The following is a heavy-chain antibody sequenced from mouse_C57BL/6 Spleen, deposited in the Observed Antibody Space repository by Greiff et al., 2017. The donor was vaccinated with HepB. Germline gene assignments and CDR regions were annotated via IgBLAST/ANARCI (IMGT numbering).Heavy chain of an antibody. CDR3: ARGPTEYFDV. CDR1: GYTFTDYY. CDR2: INPNNGGT. D-gene: IGHD2-10*01. J-gene: IGHJ1*03. Sequence: VQLQQSGPELVKPGASVKISCKASGYTFTDYYMNWVKQSHGKSLEWIGDINPNNGGTSYNQKFKGKATLTVDKSSSTAYMELRSLTSEDSAVYYCARGPTEYFDVWGTGTTVTVSS. V-gene: IGHV1-26*01.